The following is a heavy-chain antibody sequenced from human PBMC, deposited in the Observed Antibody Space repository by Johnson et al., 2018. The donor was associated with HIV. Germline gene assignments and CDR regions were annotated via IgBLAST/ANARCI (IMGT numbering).Heavy chain of an antibody. CDR2: ISYDGSNK. CDR3: AKDVRYSGSYLSFAFDI. Sequence: QVQLVESGGGVVQPGRSLRLSCAASGFTFSSYGMHWVRQAPGKGLEWVAVISYDGSNKYYADSVKGRFTISRDNSKNTLYLQMNSLRAEDTAVYYCAKDVRYSGSYLSFAFDIWGQGTMVTVSS. CDR1: GFTFSSYG. D-gene: IGHD1-26*01. J-gene: IGHJ3*02. V-gene: IGHV3-30*18.